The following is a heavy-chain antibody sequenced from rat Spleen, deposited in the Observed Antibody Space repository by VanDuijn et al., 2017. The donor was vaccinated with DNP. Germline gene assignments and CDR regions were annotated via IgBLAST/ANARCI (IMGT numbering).Heavy chain of an antibody. V-gene: IGHV5-31*01. CDR2: ITTGGDIT. D-gene: IGHD5-1*01. J-gene: IGHJ3*01. CDR1: GFTFNNDW. CDR3: VRELGAGAY. Sequence: EVQLVESGGDPVQPGRSLTLSCVVSGFTFNNDWMTWVRQVPGKGLEWVASITTGGDITYYPDSVKGRFTVSRDHAKSTLYLQMDSLRSDDTATYYCVRELGAGAYWGQGTLVTVSS.